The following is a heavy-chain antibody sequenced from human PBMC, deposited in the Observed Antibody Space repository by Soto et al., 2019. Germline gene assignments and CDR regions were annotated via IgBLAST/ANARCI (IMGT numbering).Heavy chain of an antibody. J-gene: IGHJ3*02. CDR3: ARRITIFGVASDAFDI. D-gene: IGHD3-3*01. CDR2: IDPSDSYT. Sequence: PGESLKISCKGSGYSFTSYWISWVRQMPGKGLEWMGRIDPSDSYTNYSPSFQGHVTISADKSISTAYLQWSSLKASDTAMYYCARRITIFGVASDAFDIWGQGTMVTVSS. V-gene: IGHV5-10-1*01. CDR1: GYSFTSYW.